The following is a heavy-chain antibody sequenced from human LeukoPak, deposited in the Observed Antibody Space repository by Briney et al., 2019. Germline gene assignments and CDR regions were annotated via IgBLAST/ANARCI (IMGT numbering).Heavy chain of an antibody. Sequence: GGSLRLSCAASGFTFDDYAMHWVRQAPGKGLEWVSLITWDADSTYYADSVKGRFTISRDNSRNSLYLQMNSLRAEDTALYYCAKATSSWHEFDYWGQGTLVTVSS. J-gene: IGHJ4*02. CDR1: GFTFDDYA. D-gene: IGHD6-13*01. V-gene: IGHV3-43D*03. CDR2: ITWDADST. CDR3: AKATSSWHEFDY.